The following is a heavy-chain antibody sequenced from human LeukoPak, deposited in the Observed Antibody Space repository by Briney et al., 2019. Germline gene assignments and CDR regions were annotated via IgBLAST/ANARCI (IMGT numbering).Heavy chain of an antibody. Sequence: SGTLSLTCAVSGGSISSSNWWSWVRQPPGKGLEWIGEIYHSGSTNYNPSLKSRVTISVDKSKNQFSLKLSSVTAAGTAVYYCLYSSSWKNRDYWGQGTLVTVSS. CDR1: GGSISSSNW. CDR2: IYHSGST. V-gene: IGHV4-4*02. D-gene: IGHD6-13*01. J-gene: IGHJ4*02. CDR3: LYSSSWKNRDY.